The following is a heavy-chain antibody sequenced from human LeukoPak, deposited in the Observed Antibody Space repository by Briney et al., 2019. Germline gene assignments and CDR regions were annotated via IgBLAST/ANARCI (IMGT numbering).Heavy chain of an antibody. V-gene: IGHV4-39*07. CDR3: ARESIAVSLIDY. CDR2: IYYSGST. CDR1: GGSISSSSYY. J-gene: IGHJ4*02. Sequence: SETLSLTCTVSGGSISSSSYYWGWIRQPPGKGLEWIGSIYYSGSTYYNPSLKSRVTISVATSKNQFSLKLSSVTAADTAVYYCARESIAVSLIDYWGQGTLVTVSS. D-gene: IGHD6-19*01.